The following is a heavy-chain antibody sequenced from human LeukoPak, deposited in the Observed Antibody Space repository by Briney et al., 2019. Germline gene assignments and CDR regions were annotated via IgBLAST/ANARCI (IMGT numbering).Heavy chain of an antibody. CDR1: GGSISSSSYY. Sequence: TSETLSLTCTVSGGSISSSSYYWGWIRQPPGKGLEWTGSIYYSGSTYYNPSLKSRVTISVDTSKNQFSLKLSSVTAADTAVYYCASRDYYDSSEPDAFDIWGQGTMVTVSS. D-gene: IGHD3-22*01. CDR3: ASRDYYDSSEPDAFDI. CDR2: IYYSGST. J-gene: IGHJ3*02. V-gene: IGHV4-39*01.